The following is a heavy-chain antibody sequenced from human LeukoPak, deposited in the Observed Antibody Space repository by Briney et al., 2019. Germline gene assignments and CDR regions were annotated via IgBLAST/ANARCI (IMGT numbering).Heavy chain of an antibody. V-gene: IGHV4-59*01. J-gene: IGHJ4*02. CDR2: IYYSGST. CDR1: GGSMSRYY. CDR3: ARRETGRSYYFDY. D-gene: IGHD1-1*01. Sequence: PSETLSLTCSVSGGSMSRYYWSWIRQPPGKGLEWIGYIYYSGSTNYNPSLKSRVTISVDTSKKEFSLKLSSVTAADTAVYYCARRETGRSYYFDYWGQGTLVTVSS.